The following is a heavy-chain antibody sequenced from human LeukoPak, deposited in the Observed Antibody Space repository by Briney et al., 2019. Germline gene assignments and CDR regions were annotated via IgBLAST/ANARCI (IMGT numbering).Heavy chain of an antibody. CDR3: ARDPYYYGSGSSFDY. Sequence: SETLSLTCTVSGGSISSSSYYWGWICQPPGKGLEWIGSIYYSGSTYYNPSLKSRVTISVDTSKNQFSLKLSSVTAADTAVYYCARDPYYYGSGSSFDYWGQGTLVTVSS. J-gene: IGHJ4*02. V-gene: IGHV4-39*07. D-gene: IGHD3-10*01. CDR1: GGSISSSSYY. CDR2: IYYSGST.